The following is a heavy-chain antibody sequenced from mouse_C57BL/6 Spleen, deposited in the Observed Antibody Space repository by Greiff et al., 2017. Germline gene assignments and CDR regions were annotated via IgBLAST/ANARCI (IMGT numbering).Heavy chain of an antibody. CDR3: ARRDYYGSGYFDV. D-gene: IGHD1-1*01. V-gene: IGHV1-18*01. CDR1: GYTFTDYN. CDR2: INPNNGGT. J-gene: IGHJ1*03. Sequence: VHVKQSGPELVKPGASVKIPCKASGYTFTDYNMDWVKQSHGKSLEWIGDINPNNGGTIYNQKFKGKATLTVDKSSSTAYMELRSLTSEDTAVYYCARRDYYGSGYFDVWGTGTTVTVSS.